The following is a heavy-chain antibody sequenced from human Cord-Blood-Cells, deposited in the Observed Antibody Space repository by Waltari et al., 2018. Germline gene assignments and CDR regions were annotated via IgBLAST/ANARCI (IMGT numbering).Heavy chain of an antibody. D-gene: IGHD3-10*01. J-gene: IGHJ4*02. Sequence: QVQLQQWGSGLLKPSETLSLTCAVYGGAFSGYYWRCIRPPHGRGLEWIGEINHSGSTNYNPSPKSRVTISVDTSKNQFSLKLSSVTAADTAVYYCARGPITMVRGVIPYYWGQGTLVTVSS. CDR1: GGAFSGYY. CDR2: INHSGST. V-gene: IGHV4-34*01. CDR3: ARGPITMVRGVIPYY.